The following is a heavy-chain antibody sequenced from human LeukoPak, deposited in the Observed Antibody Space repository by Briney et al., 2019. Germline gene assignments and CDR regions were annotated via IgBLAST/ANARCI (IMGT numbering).Heavy chain of an antibody. J-gene: IGHJ4*02. CDR3: ARIASGTNFDY. D-gene: IGHD1-1*01. CDR2: IDWDDDK. V-gene: IGHV2-70*04. CDR1: GFSLSTSGMR. Sequence: SGPTLVKPTQTLTLTCTFSGFSLSTSGMRVGSIRQPPGKALEWLARIDWDDDKFYSTSLKTRLTISKDTSKNQVVLTLTNVDPVDTATYFCARIASGTNFDYWGQGTLVTVSS.